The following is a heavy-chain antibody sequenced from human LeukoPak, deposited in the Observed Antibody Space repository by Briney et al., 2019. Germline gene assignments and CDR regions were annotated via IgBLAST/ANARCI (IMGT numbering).Heavy chain of an antibody. D-gene: IGHD4-17*01. V-gene: IGHV3-23*01. CDR3: AAYGDYVDSGFDY. Sequence: GGSLRLSCAVSGFTFSSYDMSWVREAPGKGLEWVSAISCCGGSTYYADSVKGRFTISRDNSKNTLYLQMNSLRAEDTAVYYCAAYGDYVDSGFDYWGQGTLVTVSS. CDR2: ISCCGGST. CDR1: GFTFSSYD. J-gene: IGHJ4*02.